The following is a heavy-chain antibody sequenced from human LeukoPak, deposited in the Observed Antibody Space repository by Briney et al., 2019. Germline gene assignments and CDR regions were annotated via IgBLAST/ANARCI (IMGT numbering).Heavy chain of an antibody. CDR2: ISWNSGSI. Sequence: GGSLRLSCAASGFTFDDYAMHWVRQAPGKGLEWVSGISWNSGSIGYADSVKGRFTISRDNAKNSLYLQMNSLRAEDTALYYCARDGAADGMDVWGQGTTVTVSS. J-gene: IGHJ6*02. CDR1: GFTFDDYA. V-gene: IGHV3-9*01. D-gene: IGHD6-25*01. CDR3: ARDGAADGMDV.